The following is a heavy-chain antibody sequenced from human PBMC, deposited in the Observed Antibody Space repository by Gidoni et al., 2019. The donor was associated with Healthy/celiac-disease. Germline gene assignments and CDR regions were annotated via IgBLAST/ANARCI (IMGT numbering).Heavy chain of an antibody. V-gene: IGHV3-48*02. J-gene: IGHJ6*02. CDR2: ISSSSSTI. CDR1: GFTFSSYS. Sequence: EVQLVESGGGLVQPGGSLRLSCAASGFTFSSYSMNWVRQAPGKGLEWVSYISSSSSTIYYADSVKGRFTISRDNAKNSLYLQMNSLRDEDTAVYYCARDRALDSSGYDYYGMDVWGQGTTVTVSS. D-gene: IGHD3-22*01. CDR3: ARDRALDSSGYDYYGMDV.